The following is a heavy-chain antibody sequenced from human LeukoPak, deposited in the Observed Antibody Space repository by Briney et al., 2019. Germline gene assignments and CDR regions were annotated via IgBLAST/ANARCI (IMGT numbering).Heavy chain of an antibody. CDR2: IYHSGST. CDR1: GGSVSSSSYY. V-gene: IGHV4-39*07. J-gene: IGHJ6*03. CDR3: AKKGYYYYIDV. Sequence: SETLSLTCTVSGGSVSSSSYYWAWIRRPPGKGLEWIGSIYHSGSTYYNPSLKSRVTISVDTSKNQYSLKLTSVTAADTAVYHCAKKGYYYYIDVWGTGTTVTVS.